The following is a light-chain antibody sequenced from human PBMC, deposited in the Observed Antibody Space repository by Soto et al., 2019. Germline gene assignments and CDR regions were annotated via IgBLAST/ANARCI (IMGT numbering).Light chain of an antibody. J-gene: IGKJ5*01. CDR3: QQYSDLPMT. Sequence: EIVLTQSPGTLSVSPWERATLSCRTSQSVSSSYLAWYQQKPGQAPRLIIYGASSRATGIPDRFSGSGSGTDFTLTISRLEPEDFAVYFCQQYSDLPMTFGQGTRLEIK. V-gene: IGKV3-20*01. CDR1: QSVSSSY. CDR2: GAS.